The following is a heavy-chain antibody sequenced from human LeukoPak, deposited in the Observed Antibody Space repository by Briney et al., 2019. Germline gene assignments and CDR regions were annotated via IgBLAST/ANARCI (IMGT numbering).Heavy chain of an antibody. J-gene: IGHJ4*02. V-gene: IGHV3-21*01. D-gene: IGHD3-10*01. CDR1: GFTFSTYS. CDR3: ARDLAYYGSGKQNY. CDR2: ISTTSSYI. Sequence: PGGSLRLSCAASGFTFSTYSINWVRQAPGKGLEWVSCISTTSSYIYYADSVKGRFTISRDNAKNSLYLQMNSLRTEDTAVYYCARDLAYYGSGKQNYWGQGTLVTVSS.